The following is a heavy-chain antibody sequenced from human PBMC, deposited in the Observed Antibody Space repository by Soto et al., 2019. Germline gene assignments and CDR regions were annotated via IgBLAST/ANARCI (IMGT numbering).Heavy chain of an antibody. J-gene: IGHJ4*02. CDR1: GGTFSSYA. V-gene: IGHV1-69*01. CDR3: ARAPVADYYDSSGQNYFDY. CDR2: RIPIFVTG. Sequence: QVHLVQSGAEVKKPGASVKVSCKPSGGTFSSYAISWVRQAPGQGLEWMGGRIPIFVTGNYAQKFQGRVTIAGDESTRTVYMALSSLRSEDTAGYYCARAPVADYYDSSGQNYFDYWGQGTLVTVSS. D-gene: IGHD3-22*01.